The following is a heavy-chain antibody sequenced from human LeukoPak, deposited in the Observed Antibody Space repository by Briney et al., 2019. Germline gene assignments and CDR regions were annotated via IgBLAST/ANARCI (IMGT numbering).Heavy chain of an antibody. Sequence: GGSLRLSCAASGFTFSSYAMHWVRQAPGKGLEWVAVISYDGSNKYYADSVKGRFTISRDNSKNTLYLQMNSLRAEDTAVYYCARDTGYDSSGHYWGQGTLVTVSS. D-gene: IGHD3-22*01. CDR3: ARDTGYDSSGHY. CDR2: ISYDGSNK. CDR1: GFTFSSYA. V-gene: IGHV3-30-3*01. J-gene: IGHJ4*02.